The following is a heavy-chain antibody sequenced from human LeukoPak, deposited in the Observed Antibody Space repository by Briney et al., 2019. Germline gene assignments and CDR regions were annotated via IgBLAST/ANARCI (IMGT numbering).Heavy chain of an antibody. Sequence: SETLSLTCAVYGGSFSGYYWSWLRQPPGKGLEWIGEISHSGSTNYNPSLKSRVTISVDTSKNQFSLKLSSVTAAATAVYYCARSTIAVAGTFWFDPWGQGPLVPVSS. CDR2: ISHSGST. CDR1: GGSFSGYY. J-gene: IGHJ5*02. D-gene: IGHD6-19*01. CDR3: ARSTIAVAGTFWFDP. V-gene: IGHV4-34*01.